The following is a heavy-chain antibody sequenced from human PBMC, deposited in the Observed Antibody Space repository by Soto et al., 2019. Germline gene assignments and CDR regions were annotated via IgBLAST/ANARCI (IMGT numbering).Heavy chain of an antibody. D-gene: IGHD6-19*01. V-gene: IGHV1-24*01. Sequence: ASVKVSCKVSGYTLTELSMHWVRQAPGKGLEWMGGFDPEDGETIYAQKFQGRVTMTEDTSTDTAYMELSSLRSEDTAVYYCATEHQPGIAVAASLFDYWGQGTLVTVSS. J-gene: IGHJ4*02. CDR3: ATEHQPGIAVAASLFDY. CDR1: GYTLTELS. CDR2: FDPEDGET.